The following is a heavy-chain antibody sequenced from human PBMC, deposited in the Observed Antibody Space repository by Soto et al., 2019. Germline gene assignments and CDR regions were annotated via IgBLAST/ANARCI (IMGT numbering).Heavy chain of an antibody. CDR2: MNPNSDNT. D-gene: IGHD6-13*01. J-gene: IGHJ4*02. Sequence: QVQLVQSGAEVKKPGASVKVSCKASGYSFTSYDINWVRQATGQGLEWMGLMNPNSDNTAYAQKFQGRVTMTRNTSISTVYMELSSLRAEDTAVYYCASEAAAGLVYWGQGTLVTVSS. V-gene: IGHV1-8*01. CDR1: GYSFTSYD. CDR3: ASEAAAGLVY.